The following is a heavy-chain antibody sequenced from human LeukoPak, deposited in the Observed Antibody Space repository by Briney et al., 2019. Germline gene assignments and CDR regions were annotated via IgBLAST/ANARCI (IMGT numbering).Heavy chain of an antibody. V-gene: IGHV5-51*01. CDR1: GYTFTSYW. CDR2: IYPGDSDT. D-gene: IGHD6-6*01. CDR3: ARIKYSSSWAFDY. J-gene: IGHJ4*02. Sequence: KVSCKASGYTFTSYWIGWVRQMPGKGLEWMGIIYPGDSDTRYSPSFQGQVTISADKSISTAYLQWSSLKASDTAMYYCARIKYSSSWAFDYWGQGTLVTVSS.